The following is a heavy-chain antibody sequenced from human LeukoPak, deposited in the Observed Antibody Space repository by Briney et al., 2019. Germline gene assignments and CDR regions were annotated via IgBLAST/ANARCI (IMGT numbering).Heavy chain of an antibody. CDR2: ISWNSGSI. D-gene: IGHD4-17*01. V-gene: IGHV3-9*01. Sequence: PGRSLRLSCAASGFTFDDYAMHWVRQAPGKGLEWVSGISWNSGSIGYADSVKGRFTISRDNAKNSLYLQMNSLRAEDTALYYCAKDKNDYGDLYYFDYWGQGTLVTVSS. J-gene: IGHJ4*02. CDR1: GFTFDDYA. CDR3: AKDKNDYGDLYYFDY.